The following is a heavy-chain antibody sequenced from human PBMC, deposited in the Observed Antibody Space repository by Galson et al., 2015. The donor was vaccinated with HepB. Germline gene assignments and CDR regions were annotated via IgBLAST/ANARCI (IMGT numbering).Heavy chain of an antibody. CDR3: ARSGYSSGWYPWYFDL. V-gene: IGHV2-70*04. Sequence: PALVKPTQTLTLTCTFSGFSLSTTEMRVSWIRQPPGKALEWLARIDWDDDKFYSTSLKTRLTISKDTSKNQVVLTMTNMDPVDTATYHCARSGYSSGWYPWYFDLWGRGTLVTVSS. D-gene: IGHD6-19*01. CDR1: GFSLSTTEMR. CDR2: IDWDDDK. J-gene: IGHJ2*01.